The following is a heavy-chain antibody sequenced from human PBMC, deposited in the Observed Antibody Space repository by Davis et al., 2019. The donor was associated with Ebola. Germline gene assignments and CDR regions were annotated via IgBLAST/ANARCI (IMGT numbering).Heavy chain of an antibody. CDR1: GGTFSSYA. CDR2: VNPNSGNT. CDR3: ATVERYCSSASCYNY. J-gene: IGHJ4*02. D-gene: IGHD2-2*02. Sequence: ASVKVSCKASGGTFSSYAISWVRQATGQGLEWMGWVNPNSGNTGYAQKFQGRVTMTRSTSITTAYMELSSLRSEDTAVYYCATVERYCSSASCYNYWGQGTLVTVSS. V-gene: IGHV1-8*02.